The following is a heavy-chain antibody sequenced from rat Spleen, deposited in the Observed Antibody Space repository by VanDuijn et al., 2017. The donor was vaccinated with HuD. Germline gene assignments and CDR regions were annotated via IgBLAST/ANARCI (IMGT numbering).Heavy chain of an antibody. Sequence: EVQLVESGGGLVQPGRSLKLSCVASGFTFNNYWMTWIRQAPGKGLEWVASITNTGGSIYYPDSVKGRFTISRDPAQNTLYLQMNSLRSEDTATYYCARHDNSGPGDVMDAWGQGTSVTVSS. V-gene: IGHV5-31*01. J-gene: IGHJ4*01. D-gene: IGHD4-3*01. CDR2: ITNTGGSI. CDR3: ARHDNSGPGDVMDA. CDR1: GFTFNNYW.